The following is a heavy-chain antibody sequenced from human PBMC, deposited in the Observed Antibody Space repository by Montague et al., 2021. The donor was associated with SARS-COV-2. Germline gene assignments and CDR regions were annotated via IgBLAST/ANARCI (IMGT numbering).Heavy chain of an antibody. J-gene: IGHJ6*02. D-gene: IGHD1-26*01. CDR3: AKGREWVTVNVDPPYYSYGMDV. V-gene: IGHV3-23*01. Sequence: SLRLSCAASGLTFSNYAMTWVRQAPGKGPEWVSALSGSGGKTYYADSVKGRFTISRDNSKNTLYLQMKSLRADDTAIYYCAKGREWVTVNVDPPYYSYGMDVWGQGTTVTVSS. CDR2: LSGSGGKT. CDR1: GLTFSNYA.